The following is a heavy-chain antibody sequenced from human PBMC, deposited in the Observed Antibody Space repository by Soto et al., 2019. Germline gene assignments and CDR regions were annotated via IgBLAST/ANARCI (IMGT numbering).Heavy chain of an antibody. CDR1: GFTFSSYS. D-gene: IGHD2-2*01. CDR2: ISSSSSYI. J-gene: IGHJ4*02. Sequence: PEGSLRLSCAASGFTFSSYSMNWVRQAPGKGLEWVSSISSSSSYIYYADSVKGRFTISRDNAKNSLYLQMNSLRAEDTAVYYCARDFCSSTSCYYYFDYWGQGTLVTVSS. CDR3: ARDFCSSTSCYYYFDY. V-gene: IGHV3-21*01.